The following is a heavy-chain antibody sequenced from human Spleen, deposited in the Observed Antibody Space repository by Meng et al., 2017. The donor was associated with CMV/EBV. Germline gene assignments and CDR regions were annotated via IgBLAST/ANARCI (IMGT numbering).Heavy chain of an antibody. CDR1: GGSISSSSYY. V-gene: IGHV4-39*07. CDR3: ARDRGSGWYYFDY. Sequence: SETLSLTCTVSGGSISSSSYYWGWIRQPPGKGLEWIGSIYYSGSTYYNPSLKSRVTISVDTSKNQFSLKLSSVTAADTAVYYCARDRGSGWYYFDYWGQGTLVTVSS. J-gene: IGHJ4*02. D-gene: IGHD6-19*01. CDR2: IYYSGST.